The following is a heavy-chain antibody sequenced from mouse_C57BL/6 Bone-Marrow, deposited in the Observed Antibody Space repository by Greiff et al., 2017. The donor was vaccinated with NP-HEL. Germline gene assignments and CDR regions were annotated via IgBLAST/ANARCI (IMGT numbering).Heavy chain of an antibody. V-gene: IGHV1-42*01. CDR2: INPSTGGT. CDR3: ARPDYYAMDY. J-gene: IGHJ4*01. CDR1: GYSFTSYY. Sequence: VQLQQSGPELVKPGASVKISCKASGYSFTSYYMNWVKQSPEKSLEWIGEINPSTGGTTYNQKFKAKATLTVDKSSSTAYMQLKSLTSEDSAVYYCARPDYYAMDYWGQGTSVTVSS.